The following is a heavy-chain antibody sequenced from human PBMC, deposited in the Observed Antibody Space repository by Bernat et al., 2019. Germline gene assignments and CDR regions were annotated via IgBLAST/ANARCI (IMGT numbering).Heavy chain of an antibody. J-gene: IGHJ4*02. Sequence: QVQLVQSGAEVKKPGSSVKVSCKASGGTFSSYAISWVRQAPGQGLEWMGRIIPILGIANYAQKFQGRVTITADKSTSTAYMELSSLRSEDTAVYYCASFHGGANGVAGEDYWGQGTLVTVSS. CDR1: GGTFSSYA. CDR3: ASFHGGANGVAGEDY. CDR2: IIPILGIA. D-gene: IGHD7-27*01. V-gene: IGHV1-69*04.